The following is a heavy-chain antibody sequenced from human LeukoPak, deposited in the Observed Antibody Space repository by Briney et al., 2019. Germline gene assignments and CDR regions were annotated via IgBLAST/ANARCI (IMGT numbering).Heavy chain of an antibody. Sequence: ASVKVSCKASGYTFTDYYLHWVRQAPGQGLEWMGWINSNSGRTHYIQDFQGRVTMTRDTSISTAYMEVGRLRSDDTAVYYCARGGKYGCSGGSCYADSWGQGTLVTVSS. CDR2: INSNSGRT. CDR1: GYTFTDYY. D-gene: IGHD2-15*01. V-gene: IGHV1-2*02. J-gene: IGHJ5*01. CDR3: ARGGKYGCSGGSCYADS.